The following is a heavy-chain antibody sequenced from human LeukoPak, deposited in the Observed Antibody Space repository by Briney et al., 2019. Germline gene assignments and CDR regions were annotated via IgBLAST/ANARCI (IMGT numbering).Heavy chain of an antibody. CDR2: IKSDGSST. J-gene: IGHJ6*02. Sequence: GESLRLSCAASGFTFSSYWMHWVRQAPGKGLVWVSRIKSDGSSTSYADSVKGRFTISRDNAKNTVYLLMNSLRAEDTAVYYCARDLPMAGMDVWGQGTTVTVSS. D-gene: IGHD5-24*01. V-gene: IGHV3-74*01. CDR3: ARDLPMAGMDV. CDR1: GFTFSSYW.